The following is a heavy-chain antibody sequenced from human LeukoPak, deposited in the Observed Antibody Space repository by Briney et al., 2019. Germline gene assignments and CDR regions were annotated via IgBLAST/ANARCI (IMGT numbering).Heavy chain of an antibody. Sequence: PSETLSLTCTVSGGSISSYYWSWIRQPPGKGLEWIGYIYYSGSTNYNPSLKSRVTISVDTSKNQFSLKLSSVTAADTAVYYCARTRGPERYMDVWGKGTTVTVSS. V-gene: IGHV4-59*01. D-gene: IGHD1-1*01. CDR3: ARTRGPERYMDV. CDR2: IYYSGST. J-gene: IGHJ6*03. CDR1: GGSISSYY.